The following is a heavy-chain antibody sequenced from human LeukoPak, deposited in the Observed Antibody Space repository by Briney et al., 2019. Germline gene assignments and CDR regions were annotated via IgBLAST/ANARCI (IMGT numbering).Heavy chain of an antibody. V-gene: IGHV1-69*01. J-gene: IGHJ5*02. CDR3: AGDMCNSTSCPSYTGWFDP. D-gene: IGHD2-2*01. CDR2: IIPIFGTA. Sequence: SVKVSCKASGGTFSSYAISWVRQAPGQGLEWMGGIIPIFGTANYAQKFQGRVTITADESTSTAYMELSSLRSEDTAVYYCAGDMCNSTSCPSYTGWFDPWGQGTLVTVSS. CDR1: GGTFSSYA.